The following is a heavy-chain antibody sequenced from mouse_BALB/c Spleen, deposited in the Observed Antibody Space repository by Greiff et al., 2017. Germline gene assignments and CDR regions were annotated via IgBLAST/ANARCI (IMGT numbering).Heavy chain of an antibody. CDR1: GYSITSDYA. V-gene: IGHV3-2*02. CDR3: ARDDDGYYGAY. J-gene: IGHJ3*01. Sequence: EVKLQESGPGLVKPSQSLSLTCTVTGYSITSDYAWNWIRQFPGNKLEWMGYISYSGSTSYNPSLKSRISITRDTSKNQFFLQLNSVTTEDTATYYCARDDDGYYGAYWGQGTLVTVSA. CDR2: ISYSGST. D-gene: IGHD2-3*01.